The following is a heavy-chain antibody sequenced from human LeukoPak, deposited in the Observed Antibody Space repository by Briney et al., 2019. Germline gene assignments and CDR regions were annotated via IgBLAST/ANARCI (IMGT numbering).Heavy chain of an antibody. CDR3: ARGSGWYYH. V-gene: IGHV4-59*01. Sequence: PSETLSLTCTVSGDSISSYYWTWIRQPPGKGLEWIGYIYYSGSTNCSPSLKSRVTMSVDTSKNQFSLKLSSVTAADTAVYYCARGSGWYYHWGQGTLVTVSS. J-gene: IGHJ5*02. D-gene: IGHD6-19*01. CDR1: GDSISSYY. CDR2: IYYSGST.